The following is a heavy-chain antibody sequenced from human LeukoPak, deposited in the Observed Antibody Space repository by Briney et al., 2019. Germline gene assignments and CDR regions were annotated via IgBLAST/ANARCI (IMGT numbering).Heavy chain of an antibody. V-gene: IGHV1-18*01. CDR1: GYTFSSYG. Sequence: ASVKVSCKASGYTFSSYGISWVRQAPGQGLEWMGWISAYNGYTNYAQKFQGRVTMTTDTSTSTAYMELRSLRSDDTAVYYCARPDYGDSRSDFWGQGTLVTVSS. CDR2: ISAYNGYT. D-gene: IGHD4-17*01. J-gene: IGHJ4*02. CDR3: ARPDYGDSRSDF.